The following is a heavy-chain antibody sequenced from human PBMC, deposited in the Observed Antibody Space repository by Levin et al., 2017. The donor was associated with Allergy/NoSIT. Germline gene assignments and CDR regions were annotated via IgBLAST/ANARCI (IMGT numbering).Heavy chain of an antibody. D-gene: IGHD1-26*01. CDR3: ANAVSGSYYRPFDY. CDR2: ISGSGGST. CDR1: GFTFSSYA. Sequence: GGSLRLSCAASGFTFSSYAMSWVRQAPGKGLEWVSGISGSGGSTYYADSVKGRFTISRDNSKNTLYLQMNSLQAEDTAVYYCANAVSGSYYRPFDYWGQGTLVTVSS. V-gene: IGHV3-23*01. J-gene: IGHJ4*02.